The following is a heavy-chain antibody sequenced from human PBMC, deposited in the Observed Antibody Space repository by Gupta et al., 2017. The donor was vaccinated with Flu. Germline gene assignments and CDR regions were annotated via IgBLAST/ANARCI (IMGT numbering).Heavy chain of an antibody. D-gene: IGHD4-4*01. CDR2: IQPGDSDT. Sequence: PGKGLEWVRIIQPGDSDTIYSPSFQGQVTISADKSPSVAYLEWSSLKASDTAMYYCARQMNTVPSYYYGMDVWGQGTTVTVSS. J-gene: IGHJ6*02. CDR3: ARQMNTVPSYYYGMDV. V-gene: IGHV5-51*01.